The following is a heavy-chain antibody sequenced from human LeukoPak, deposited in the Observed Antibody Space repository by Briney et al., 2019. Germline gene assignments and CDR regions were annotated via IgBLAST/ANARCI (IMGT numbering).Heavy chain of an antibody. J-gene: IGHJ5*02. CDR3: ARRREGGSGSYLDWFDP. CDR2: IYYSGSA. D-gene: IGHD3-10*01. Sequence: SQTLSLTCTVSGGSVSSGAPYWSWIRQHPGKGLEWIGYIYYSGSAFYNPSLKSRLIMSVDMSQNQFSLKLSSVTAADTAVYYCARRREGGSGSYLDWFDPWGQGTLVTVSS. CDR1: GGSVSSGAPY. V-gene: IGHV4-31*03.